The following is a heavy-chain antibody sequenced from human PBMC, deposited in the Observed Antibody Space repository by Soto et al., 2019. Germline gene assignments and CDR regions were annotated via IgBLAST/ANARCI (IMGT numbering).Heavy chain of an antibody. CDR3: ARDRGIVGATDFDY. CDR1: GYTFTNYA. Sequence: QVQLVQSGAEVKKPGASVKVSCKASGYTFTNYAIHWVRQAPGQRLEWMGWIDVGNGDTKYSRKFQGRVTITRDTSATTADMELSSLRSQDTAVYYCARDRGIVGATDFDYWGRGTLVTVSS. V-gene: IGHV1-3*01. J-gene: IGHJ4*02. CDR2: IDVGNGDT. D-gene: IGHD1-26*01.